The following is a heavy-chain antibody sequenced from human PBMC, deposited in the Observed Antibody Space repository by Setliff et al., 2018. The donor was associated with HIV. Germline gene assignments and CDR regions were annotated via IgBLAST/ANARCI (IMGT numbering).Heavy chain of an antibody. J-gene: IGHJ6*03. CDR2: INPNSGAT. V-gene: IGHV1-2*02. CDR3: ARDRRAGVYYYTDV. CDR1: GYTFTGYH. D-gene: IGHD7-27*01. Sequence: GASVKVSCKASGYTFTGYHMHWVRQAPGQGLEWMGWINPNSGATNYAQKFQGRVTMTRDTSISTAYMELSSLGYDDTAVYYCARDRRAGVYYYTDVWGTGTTVTVSS.